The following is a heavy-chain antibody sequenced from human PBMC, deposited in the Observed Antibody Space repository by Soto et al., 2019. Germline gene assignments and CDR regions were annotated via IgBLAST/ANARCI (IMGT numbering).Heavy chain of an antibody. Sequence: GGSLRLSCAASGFTVSSNYMSWVRQAPGKGLEWVSVIYSGGSTYYADSVKGRFTISRDNSKNTLYLQMNSLRAEDTAVYYCASGVSHGGGYSPFDYWGQGPLVTVSS. D-gene: IGHD2-21*02. V-gene: IGHV3-66*01. CDR2: IYSGGST. CDR3: ASGVSHGGGYSPFDY. CDR1: GFTVSSNY. J-gene: IGHJ4*02.